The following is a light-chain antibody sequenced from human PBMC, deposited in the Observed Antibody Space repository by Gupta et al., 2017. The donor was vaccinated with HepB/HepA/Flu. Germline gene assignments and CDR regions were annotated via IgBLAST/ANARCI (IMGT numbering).Light chain of an antibody. CDR1: GSTIVGGND. CDR2: FDS. Sequence: VTTTTTTGGSTIVGGNDVHWYHQRPAPAPKLLIYFDSNRRSGVPERFSGSKSATTATMTTTRVQAGDEADYYCQSEDGNSNVWVFGGGTKLTVL. J-gene: IGLJ3*02. CDR3: QSEDGNSNVWV. V-gene: IGLV1-40*01.